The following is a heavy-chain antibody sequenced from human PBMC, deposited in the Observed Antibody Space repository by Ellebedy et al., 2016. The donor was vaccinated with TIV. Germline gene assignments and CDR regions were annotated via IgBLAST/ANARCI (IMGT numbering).Heavy chain of an antibody. CDR2: ISVDGRAV. Sequence: GGSLRLSXVGFGFTFSDSVMHWVRQDPGKGLDWVAGISVDGRAVHYPDSVKGRFTISRDNAQNSLYLQMNSLRDEDTAVYYCARDRGGYTYGNFDYWGQGTLVTVSS. CDR3: ARDRGGYTYGNFDY. J-gene: IGHJ4*02. CDR1: GFTFSDSV. V-gene: IGHV3-33*05. D-gene: IGHD5-18*01.